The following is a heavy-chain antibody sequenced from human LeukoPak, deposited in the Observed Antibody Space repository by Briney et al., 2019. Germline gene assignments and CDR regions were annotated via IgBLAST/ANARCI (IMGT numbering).Heavy chain of an antibody. CDR3: ARVGPDRDFDY. J-gene: IGHJ4*02. CDR2: ISPYNGNT. Sequence: ASVTVSCKAARYTFPNYGISWVRQAPGQGLEWMGWISPYNGNTNYAQNLQGRVTLTTDTSTSTAYMELRSLRSDDTAVYYCARVGPDRDFDYWGQGTLVTVSS. D-gene: IGHD1-14*01. CDR1: RYTFPNYG. V-gene: IGHV1-18*01.